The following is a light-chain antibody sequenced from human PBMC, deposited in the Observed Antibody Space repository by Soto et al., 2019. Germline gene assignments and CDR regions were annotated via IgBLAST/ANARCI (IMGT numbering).Light chain of an antibody. CDR3: QQSYSTPWT. V-gene: IGKV1-39*01. Sequence: DIQMTQSPSSLSASVGDRVTITCRASQSINSYLNWYQQKPGEAPKVLICGASSLQSGVPSRFTGSGSGTDFTLTISSLQPEDFATYYCQQSYSTPWTFGQGTKVEIK. CDR1: QSINSY. CDR2: GAS. J-gene: IGKJ1*01.